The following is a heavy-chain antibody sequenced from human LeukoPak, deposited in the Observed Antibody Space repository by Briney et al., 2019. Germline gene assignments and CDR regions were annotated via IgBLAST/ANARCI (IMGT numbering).Heavy chain of an antibody. CDR1: GGTFSSYA. D-gene: IGHD3-10*01. V-gene: IGHV1-69*13. CDR2: IIPIFGTA. J-gene: IGHJ6*02. CDR3: GTVWFGDYYYYGMDV. Sequence: SVKVSCEAFGGTFSSYAISWVRQAPGQGLEWMGGIIPIFGTANYAQKFQGRVTITADESTSTAYMGLSSLRSEDTAVYYCGTVWFGDYYYYGMDVWGQGTTVTVSS.